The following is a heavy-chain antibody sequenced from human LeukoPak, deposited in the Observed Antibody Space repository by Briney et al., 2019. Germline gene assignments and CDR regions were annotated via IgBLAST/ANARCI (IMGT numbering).Heavy chain of an antibody. CDR3: ARQSLSYYYGSGSYRHYYYYYMDV. J-gene: IGHJ6*03. D-gene: IGHD3-10*01. V-gene: IGHV5-51*01. Sequence: GESLKISCKGSGYSFTNYYIAWVRQMPGKGLEWMGIIYLGDSDTRYSPSFQGQVTISADKSISTAYLQWSSLKASDTAMYYCARQSLSYYYGSGSYRHYYYYYMDVWGKGTTVTVSS. CDR2: IYLGDSDT. CDR1: GYSFTNYY.